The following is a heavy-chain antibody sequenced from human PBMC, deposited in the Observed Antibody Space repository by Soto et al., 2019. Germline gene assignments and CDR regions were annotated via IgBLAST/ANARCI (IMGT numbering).Heavy chain of an antibody. CDR2: IYYSGST. Sequence: KPSETLSLTCTVSGGSISSGDYYWSWIRQPPGKGLEWIGYIYYSGSTYYNPSLKSRVTISVDTSKNQFSLKLSSVTAADTAVYYCARGPLWFGESDQIDYGMDVWGQGTTVTVSS. D-gene: IGHD3-10*01. CDR1: GGSISSGDYY. V-gene: IGHV4-30-4*01. J-gene: IGHJ6*02. CDR3: ARGPLWFGESDQIDYGMDV.